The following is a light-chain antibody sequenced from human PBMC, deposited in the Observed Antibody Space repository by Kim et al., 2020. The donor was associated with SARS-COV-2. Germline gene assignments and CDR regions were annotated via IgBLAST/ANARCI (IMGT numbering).Light chain of an antibody. CDR3: QRNGGSPKYT. V-gene: IGKV3-20*01. CDR1: QTVTAND. J-gene: IGKJ2*01. Sequence: SPGEMSTLSCRASQTVTANDLTWYLQKPGQPPRLLIYGGGSRATGITDRCSGGGSGTDVTLTISRGGHEDFALSFCQRNGGSPKYTFGQGTKLGI. CDR2: GGG.